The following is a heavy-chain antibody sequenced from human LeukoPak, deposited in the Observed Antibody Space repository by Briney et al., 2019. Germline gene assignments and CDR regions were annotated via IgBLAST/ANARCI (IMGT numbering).Heavy chain of an antibody. V-gene: IGHV5-51*01. CDR3: ARRYRDGSGSFFVFDQ. CDR1: GHSFINYW. CDR2: IYFGDSGP. Sequence: PGESLKISCKCGHSFINYWIGWVRQMPGKGLEWMGIIYFGDSGPRYSPSFKGQVTISADKSNDTAYLQWSSLKASDTAMYYCARRYRDGSGSFFVFDQWGQGTRVTVSS. D-gene: IGHD3-10*01. J-gene: IGHJ4*02.